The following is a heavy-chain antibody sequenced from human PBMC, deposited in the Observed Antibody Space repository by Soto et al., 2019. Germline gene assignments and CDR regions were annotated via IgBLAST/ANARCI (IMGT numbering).Heavy chain of an antibody. D-gene: IGHD3-3*01. CDR1: GYTLTSYG. Sequence: ASVKVSCKASGYTLTSYGISWVRQAPGQGLEWMGWISAYNGNTNYAQKLQGRVTMTTDTSTSTAYMELRSLRSDDTAVYYCARSGIRFLKWLLPSFDYWGQGTLVTVSS. J-gene: IGHJ4*02. CDR3: ARSGIRFLKWLLPSFDY. CDR2: ISAYNGNT. V-gene: IGHV1-18*01.